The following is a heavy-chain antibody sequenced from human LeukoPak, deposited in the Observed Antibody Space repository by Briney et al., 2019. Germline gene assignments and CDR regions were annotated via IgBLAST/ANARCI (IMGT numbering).Heavy chain of an antibody. CDR2: IYPDDSDT. D-gene: IGHD6-19*01. CDR3: ARQRRSSGWPNDY. J-gene: IGHJ4*02. Sequence: ASVKVSCKASGHTFTSYWIAWVRQMPGKGLEWMGIIYPDDSDTRYSPSFQGQVTITADKSISTAYLQWSSLKASDNAMYYCARQRRSSGWPNDYWGQGTLVTVSS. CDR1: GHTFTSYW. V-gene: IGHV5-51*01.